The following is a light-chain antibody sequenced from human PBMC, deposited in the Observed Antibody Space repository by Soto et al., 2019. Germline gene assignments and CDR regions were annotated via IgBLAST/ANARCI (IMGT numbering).Light chain of an antibody. CDR2: KAS. V-gene: IGKV1-5*03. Sequence: SSVVADGLNIRCGAGQTVGIGLAWWEQEPGEAGGRLXXKASTLKSGVPSRFSGSGSGPEFTLTISSLQPDDFATYYCQHYNSYSEAFGQGTNVDIK. CDR1: QTVGIG. J-gene: IGKJ1*01. CDR3: QHYNSYSEA.